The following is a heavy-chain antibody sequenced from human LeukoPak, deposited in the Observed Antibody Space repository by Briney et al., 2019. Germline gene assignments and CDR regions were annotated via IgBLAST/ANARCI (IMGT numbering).Heavy chain of an antibody. CDR3: AREGSTSGYDSEGYAFDI. CDR1: RYTFSNYD. Sequence: ASVKVSCKASRYTFSNYDINWVRQATGQRPEWMGWMSPNSGDTGYAQKFQDRVTMTRNTSISTAYMELSSLRSDDTAVYYCAREGSTSGYDSEGYAFDIWGQGTMVTVSS. J-gene: IGHJ3*02. V-gene: IGHV1-8*01. D-gene: IGHD5-12*01. CDR2: MSPNSGDT.